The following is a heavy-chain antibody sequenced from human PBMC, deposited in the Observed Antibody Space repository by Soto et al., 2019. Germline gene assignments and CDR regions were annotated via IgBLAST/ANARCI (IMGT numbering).Heavy chain of an antibody. CDR3: ARQRTSVVTQAYFDV. CDR2: IYYSGST. CDR1: GASISSGAFF. D-gene: IGHD2-21*02. J-gene: IGHJ4*02. V-gene: IGHV4-39*01. Sequence: SETLSLTCTVSGASISSGAFFWSWLRQHPEKGLEWIGYIYYSGSTYNNPSLRSRVSMSIDTSKDQFSLKLKSVTAADTALYFCARQRTSVVTQAYFDVWGPGSLVTVSS.